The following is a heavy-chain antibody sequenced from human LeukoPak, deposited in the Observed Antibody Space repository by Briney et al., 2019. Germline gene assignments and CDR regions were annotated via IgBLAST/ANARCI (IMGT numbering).Heavy chain of an antibody. J-gene: IGHJ3*02. V-gene: IGHV1-24*01. Sequence: GASVKVSCKAGYTLTELSMHWVRQAPGKGLEWMGGFDPEYGETIYAQKFQGRVTMTEDTSTDTAYMELSSLRSEDTAVYYCARGDSSSPGGAFDIWGQGTMVTVSS. CDR3: ARGDSSSPGGAFDI. D-gene: IGHD6-6*01. CDR1: GYTLTELS. CDR2: FDPEYGET.